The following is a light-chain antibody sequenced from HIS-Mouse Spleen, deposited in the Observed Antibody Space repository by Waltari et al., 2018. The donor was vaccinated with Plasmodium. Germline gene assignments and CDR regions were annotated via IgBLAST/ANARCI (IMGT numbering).Light chain of an antibody. CDR2: DAS. CDR1: QDISNY. J-gene: IGKJ3*01. Sequence: DIQMTQSPSSLSASVGDRVTITCQASQDISNYLNWYQKKPGKAPKLLIYDASNLETVVYSRVSGSGSGTDFTFTISSLQSEDIATYYCQQYDNRPPAFTFGHGTNVDIK. CDR3: QQYDNRPPAFT. V-gene: IGKV1-33*01.